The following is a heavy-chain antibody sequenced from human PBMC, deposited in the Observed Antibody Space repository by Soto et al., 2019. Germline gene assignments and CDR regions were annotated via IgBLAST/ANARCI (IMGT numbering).Heavy chain of an antibody. Sequence: MXSETLSRPCTVSCDSIISYYWSWIRQPPGKGLEWIGYIYYSASTNYNPSLKSRVTISVDTSKNQFSLKLSSVTAADTAVYYCAREDSSGCDYWGQGTLVTVSA. V-gene: IGHV4-59*01. CDR3: AREDSSGCDY. CDR1: CDSIISYY. CDR2: IYYSAST. D-gene: IGHD3-22*01. J-gene: IGHJ4*02.